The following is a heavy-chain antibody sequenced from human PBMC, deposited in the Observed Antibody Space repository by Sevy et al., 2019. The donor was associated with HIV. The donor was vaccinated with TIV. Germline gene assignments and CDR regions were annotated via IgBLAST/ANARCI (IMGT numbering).Heavy chain of an antibody. V-gene: IGHV4-59*11. D-gene: IGHD3-10*01. Sequence: SETLSLTCAVSGGSIPGHYWSWIRQTPQKGLEWIGYHYRSDSTKYNPSLKSRATISVHTSKNQFFLSLSSVTAADTAVYYCARVDNSGTYVLYWGQGIRVTVSS. CDR3: ARVDNSGTYVLY. J-gene: IGHJ4*02. CDR1: GGSIPGHY. CDR2: HYRSDST.